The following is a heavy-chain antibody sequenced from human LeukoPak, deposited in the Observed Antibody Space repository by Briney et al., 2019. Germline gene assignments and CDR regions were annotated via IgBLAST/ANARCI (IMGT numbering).Heavy chain of an antibody. Sequence: SETLSLTCSVSGYSISSGYFWGWIRQPPGRGLEWVANIYHSGSTYYSPSLKSRITISVDTSKNQFSLKLSSVTAADTAVYFYARVAAAGSLYFDSWGQGTLVTVSS. CDR1: GYSISSGYF. J-gene: IGHJ4*02. CDR2: IYHSGST. V-gene: IGHV4-38-2*02. D-gene: IGHD6-13*01. CDR3: ARVAAAGSLYFDS.